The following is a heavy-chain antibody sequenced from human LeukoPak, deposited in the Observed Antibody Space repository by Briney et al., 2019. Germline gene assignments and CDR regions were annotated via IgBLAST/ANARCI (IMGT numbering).Heavy chain of an antibody. CDR3: ASVIAGHETIPDEYYDSSGYYRD. V-gene: IGHV1-69*04. J-gene: IGHJ4*02. CDR1: GGTFSSYA. CDR2: IIPILGIA. Sequence: ASVKVSCKASGGTFSSYAISWVRQAPGQGLEWMGRIIPILGIANYAQKFQGRVTITADKSTSTAYMELSSLRSEDTAVYYCASVIAGHETIPDEYYDSSGYYRDWGQGTLVTVSS. D-gene: IGHD3-22*01.